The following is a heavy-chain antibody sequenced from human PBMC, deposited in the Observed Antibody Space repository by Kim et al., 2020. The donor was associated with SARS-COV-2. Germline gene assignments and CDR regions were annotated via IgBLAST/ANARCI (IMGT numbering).Heavy chain of an antibody. V-gene: IGHV1-3*01. CDR3: ARPPHPDDIVVVVAATDAFDI. D-gene: IGHD2-15*01. J-gene: IGHJ3*02. CDR1: GYTFTSYA. CDR2: INAGNGNT. Sequence: ASVKVSCKASGYTFTSYAMHWVRQAPGQRLEWMGWINAGNGNTKYSQKFQGRVTITRDTSASTAYMELSSLRSEDTAVYYCARPPHPDDIVVVVAATDAFDIWGQGTMVTVSS.